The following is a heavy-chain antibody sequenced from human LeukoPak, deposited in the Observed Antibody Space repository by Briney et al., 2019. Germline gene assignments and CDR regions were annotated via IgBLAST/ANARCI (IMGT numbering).Heavy chain of an antibody. CDR2: ISGSGGNT. D-gene: IGHD6-6*01. J-gene: IGHJ4*02. Sequence: GGSLRLSCAASGFTFSSYAMSWVRQAPGKGLEWVSAISGSGGNTYYADSVKGRFTISRDNPKNTLYLQMNSLRAEDTAVYYCAKDRGYSSSSQGFDYWGQGTLVTVSS. CDR3: AKDRGYSSSSQGFDY. CDR1: GFTFSSYA. V-gene: IGHV3-23*01.